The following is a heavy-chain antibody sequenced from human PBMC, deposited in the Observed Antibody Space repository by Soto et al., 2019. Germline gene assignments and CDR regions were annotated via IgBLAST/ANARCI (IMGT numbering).Heavy chain of an antibody. CDR1: GFTFSDYY. Sequence: QVQLVESGGGLVKPGGSLRLSCAASGFTFSDYYMSWIRQAPGKGLEWVSYISSSSSYTNYADSVKGRFTISRDNANNSLYLQMNSLRAEDTAVYYWARWAYYYDSSGYKLGDYWGQGTLVTVSS. V-gene: IGHV3-11*05. D-gene: IGHD3-22*01. CDR2: ISSSSSYT. J-gene: IGHJ4*02. CDR3: ARWAYYYDSSGYKLGDY.